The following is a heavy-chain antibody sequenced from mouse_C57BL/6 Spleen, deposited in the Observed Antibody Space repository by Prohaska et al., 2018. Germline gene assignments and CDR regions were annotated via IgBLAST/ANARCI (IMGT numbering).Heavy chain of an antibody. CDR2: IYPGDGDT. CDR1: GYAFSSSW. Sequence: QVQLQQSGPELVKPGASVKISCKASGYAFSSSWMNWVKQRPGKGLECIGRIYPGDGDTNYNGKFKGKATLTADKASSTAYMQLSSLTSEDSAVYFCARSRLYDGGFAYWGQGTLVTVSA. J-gene: IGHJ3*01. V-gene: IGHV1-82*01. CDR3: ARSRLYDGGFAY. D-gene: IGHD2-3*01.